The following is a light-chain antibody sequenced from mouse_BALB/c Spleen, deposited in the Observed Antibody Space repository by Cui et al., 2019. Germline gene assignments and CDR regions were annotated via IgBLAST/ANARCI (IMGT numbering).Light chain of an antibody. Sequence: QVVLTQSPAIMSACPGEKVTMTCSASSSVSYMHWYQQKSGTSPKRWIYDTSNLASGVPARFSGSGSGTSYSLTISSMEAEDAATYYCQQWSSNPPTFGAGTKLELK. CDR3: QQWSSNPPT. CDR2: DTS. CDR1: SSVSY. J-gene: IGKJ5*01. V-gene: IGKV4-59*01.